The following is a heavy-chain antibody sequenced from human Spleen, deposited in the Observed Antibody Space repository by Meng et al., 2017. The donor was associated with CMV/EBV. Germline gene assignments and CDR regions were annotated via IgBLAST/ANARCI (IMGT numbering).Heavy chain of an antibody. CDR1: GGSISSRSYY. J-gene: IGHJ4*02. Sequence: QEQAPRLGQASETLSLTRTVSGGSISSRSYYWGWIRQPPGKGLEWIGSIYYSGSTYYNPSLKSRVTISVDTSKNQFSLKLSSVTAADTAVYYCARLAPRTPTIRPVDWGQGTLVTVSS. CDR2: IYYSGST. V-gene: IGHV4-39*07. D-gene: IGHD5-12*01. CDR3: ARLAPRTPTIRPVD.